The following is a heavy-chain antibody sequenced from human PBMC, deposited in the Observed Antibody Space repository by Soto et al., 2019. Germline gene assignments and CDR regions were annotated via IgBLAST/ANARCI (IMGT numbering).Heavy chain of an antibody. Sequence: QVQLVQSGAEVKKPGASVKVSCKASGYTFTSYGISWVRQAPGQGLEWMGWISAYNGNTNYAQKLQGRVTMTTDTSTRTAYMGLRGLRSDDTAVYYWASGGGGSGLARYWGQGTLVTVSS. CDR3: ASGGGGSGLARY. J-gene: IGHJ4*02. V-gene: IGHV1-18*01. D-gene: IGHD2-15*01. CDR2: ISAYNGNT. CDR1: GYTFTSYG.